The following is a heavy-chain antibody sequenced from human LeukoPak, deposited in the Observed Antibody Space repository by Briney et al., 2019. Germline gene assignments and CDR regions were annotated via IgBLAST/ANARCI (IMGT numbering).Heavy chain of an antibody. Sequence: GASVKVSCKASGGTFSSYAISWVRQAPGQGLEWMGGIIPIFGTANYAQKFRCRVTITTDESTSTAYMELSSLRSEDTAVYYCARSTTVVTSRTNYFDYWGQGTLVTVSS. V-gene: IGHV1-69*05. CDR1: GGTFSSYA. D-gene: IGHD4-23*01. CDR3: ARSTTVVTSRTNYFDY. J-gene: IGHJ4*02. CDR2: IIPIFGTA.